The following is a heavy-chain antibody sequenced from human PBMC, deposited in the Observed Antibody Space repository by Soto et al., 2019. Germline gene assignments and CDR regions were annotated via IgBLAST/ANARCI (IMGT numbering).Heavy chain of an antibody. CDR2: IYYSGST. D-gene: IGHD6-19*01. V-gene: IGHV4-39*01. J-gene: IGHJ6*02. CDR3: ASSYSSGGQYYYYGMDV. Sequence: QLQLQESGPGLVKPSETLSLTCTVSGGSISSSSYYWGWIRQPPGKGLEWIGSIYYSGSTYYNPSLKSRVTISVDTSTNQFSLKLSSVTAADTAVYYCASSYSSGGQYYYYGMDVWGQGTTVTVSS. CDR1: GGSISSSSYY.